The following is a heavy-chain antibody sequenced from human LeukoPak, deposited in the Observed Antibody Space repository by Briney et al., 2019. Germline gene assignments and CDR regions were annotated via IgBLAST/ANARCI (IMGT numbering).Heavy chain of an antibody. V-gene: IGHV3-21*04. Sequence: PGGSLRLSCAAPGITFSNYNMNWVRQAPGKGLEWISSITSSSSYTFYADSVKGRFTISRDNAKNSLYLQMNSLRAEDTAVYYCAKGGEQVTWNFQNWGQGTLVTVSS. CDR1: GITFSNYN. J-gene: IGHJ1*01. CDR3: AKGGEQVTWNFQN. CDR2: ITSSSSYT. D-gene: IGHD1/OR15-1a*01.